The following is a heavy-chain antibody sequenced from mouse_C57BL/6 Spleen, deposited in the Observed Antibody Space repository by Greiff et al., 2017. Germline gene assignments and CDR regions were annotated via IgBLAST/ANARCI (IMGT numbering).Heavy chain of an antibody. CDR3: ARGLNYFDY. D-gene: IGHD3-1*01. Sequence: VQLQQSGPELVKPGASVKISCKASGYAFSSSWMNWVKQRPGKGLEWIGRIYPGDGDTNYNGKFKGKATMTADKSSSTAYMQLSSLTSEDSAVYFCARGLNYFDYRGEGTTLTVSS. CDR2: IYPGDGDT. V-gene: IGHV1-82*01. CDR1: GYAFSSSW. J-gene: IGHJ2*01.